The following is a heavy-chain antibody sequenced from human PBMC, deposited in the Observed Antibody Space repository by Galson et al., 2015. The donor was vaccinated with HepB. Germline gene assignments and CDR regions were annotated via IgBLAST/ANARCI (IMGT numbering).Heavy chain of an antibody. CDR2: IRYTGDT. CDR1: INNYY. CDR3: ARHPGRGSVGYAFDL. Sequence: INNYYWSWIRQSPGKRPEWIGYIRYTGDTTYNPSLGYRVGMSVDTSINQVSLWLTSVTAADTAVYYCARHPGRGSVGYAFDLWGQGTLVTVSA. D-gene: IGHD5-12*01. V-gene: IGHV4-59*08. J-gene: IGHJ4*02.